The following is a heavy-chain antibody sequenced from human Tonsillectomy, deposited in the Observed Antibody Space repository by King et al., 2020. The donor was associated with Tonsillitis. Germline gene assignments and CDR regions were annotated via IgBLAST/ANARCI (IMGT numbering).Heavy chain of an antibody. CDR2: INQSGNT. V-gene: IGHV4-34*01. CDR3: ARDSTAPVEGLFDL. CDR1: GGSFSGYS. D-gene: IGHD2-15*01. J-gene: IGHJ2*01. Sequence: VQLQQWGAGLLNPSETLSLTCVVYGGSFSGYSWSWIRQPPGKGLEWIGEINQSGNTNYNPSLKSRATISGDTSKKQISLKLTSVTAADTAVYYCARDSTAPVEGLFDLWGRGTLVTVSS.